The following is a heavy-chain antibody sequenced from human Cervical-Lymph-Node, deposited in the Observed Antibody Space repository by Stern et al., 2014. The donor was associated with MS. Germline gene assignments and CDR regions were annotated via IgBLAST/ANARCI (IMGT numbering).Heavy chain of an antibody. CDR2: IYHNGNT. D-gene: IGHD5-24*01. CDR3: ARGGRMATMFY. J-gene: IGHJ4*01. V-gene: IGHV4-59*01. Sequence: QLQLQESGPGLVKPSGTLSLTCTVSGASFNDYYWSWIRQPPGKGLEWIGNIYHNGNTNYTPSLKSRVTISIDTSKNQFSLKMTFVTAADTAVYYCARGGRMATMFYWGQGILVTVSS. CDR1: GASFNDYY.